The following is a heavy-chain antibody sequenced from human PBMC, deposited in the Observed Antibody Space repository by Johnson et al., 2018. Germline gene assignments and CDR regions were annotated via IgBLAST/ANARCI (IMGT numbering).Heavy chain of an antibody. CDR3: ARDGYIGNPDGFDI. J-gene: IGHJ3*02. V-gene: IGHV3-33*01. CDR1: GFTFSTYG. Sequence: QVQLVESGGGVVQPGTSLRLSCAASGFTFSTYGMHWVRQAPGKGLEWVAVIWSDGSNKNYADSVKGRFTISRDNSKNTLYLQMASLRAEDTAVYYCARDGYIGNPDGFDIWGQGRMVTVSS. D-gene: IGHD4-23*01. CDR2: IWSDGSNK.